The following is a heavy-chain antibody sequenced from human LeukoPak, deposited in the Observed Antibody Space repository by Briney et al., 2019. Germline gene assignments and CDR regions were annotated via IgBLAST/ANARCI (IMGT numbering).Heavy chain of an antibody. V-gene: IGHV4-59*10. CDR2: IYTSGST. CDR1: GGSFSGYY. Sequence: SETLSLTCAVYGGSFSGYYWSWIRQPPGKGLEWIGRIYTSGSTNYNPSLKSRVTMSVDTSKNQFSLKLSSVTAADTAVYYCARATYGDYGGYYFDYWGQGTLVTVSS. CDR3: ARATYGDYGGYYFDY. J-gene: IGHJ4*02. D-gene: IGHD4-17*01.